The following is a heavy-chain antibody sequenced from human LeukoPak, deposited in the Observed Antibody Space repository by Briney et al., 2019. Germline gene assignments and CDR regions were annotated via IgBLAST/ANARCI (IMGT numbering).Heavy chain of an antibody. CDR2: ISSSGSTI. V-gene: IGHV3-11*04. D-gene: IGHD5-18*01. CDR1: GFTFSDYY. J-gene: IGHJ4*02. CDR3: ARDLSGIAGYTYGRGIDY. Sequence: GGSLRLSCAASGFTFSDYYMSWIRQAPGKGLEWVSYISSSGSTIYYADAVKGRFTISRDNAKTSLYLQMNSLRAEDTAVYYCARDLSGIAGYTYGRGIDYWGQGTLVTVSS.